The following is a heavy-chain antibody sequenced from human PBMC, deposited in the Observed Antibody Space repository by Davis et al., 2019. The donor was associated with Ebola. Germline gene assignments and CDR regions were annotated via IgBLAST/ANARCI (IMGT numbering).Heavy chain of an antibody. CDR3: AKDRNWQLMVYYGMDV. D-gene: IGHD6-6*01. CDR2: ISYDGSNK. V-gene: IGHV3-30*18. Sequence: GESLKISCAASGFTFSSYGMHWVRQAPGKGLEWVAVISYDGSNKYYADSVKGRFTISRDNSKNTLYLQMNSLRAEDTAVYYCAKDRNWQLMVYYGMDVWGQGTTVTVSS. J-gene: IGHJ6*02. CDR1: GFTFSSYG.